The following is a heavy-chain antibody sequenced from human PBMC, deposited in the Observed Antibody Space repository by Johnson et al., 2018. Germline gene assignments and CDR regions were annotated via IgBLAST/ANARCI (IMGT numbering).Heavy chain of an antibody. J-gene: IGHJ3*02. CDR2: IKQDGSEK. CDR1: GFTFSSYW. D-gene: IGHD2-15*01. Sequence: ASGFTFSSYWMSWVRQAPGKGLEWVANIKQDGSEKYYVDSVKGRFTISRDNAKNSLYLQMNSLRAEDTAVYYCARDWVVVAATDAFDIWGQGTMGTVSS. V-gene: IGHV3-7*01. CDR3: ARDWVVVAATDAFDI.